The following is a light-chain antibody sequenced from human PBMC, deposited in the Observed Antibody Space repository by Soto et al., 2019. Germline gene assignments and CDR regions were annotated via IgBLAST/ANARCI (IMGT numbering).Light chain of an antibody. CDR3: QQSYSTPPRT. CDR2: AAS. V-gene: IGKV1-39*01. CDR1: QSIVTY. J-gene: IGKJ1*01. Sequence: IPMTQSPSSLSASVGDRVTITCRASQSIVTYLNWYLQKTGKAPKLLIYAASNLQSGVASRFSGSGSGTDFTPTISSLHHAEDATYYCQQSYSTPPRTFGQGTKVDIK.